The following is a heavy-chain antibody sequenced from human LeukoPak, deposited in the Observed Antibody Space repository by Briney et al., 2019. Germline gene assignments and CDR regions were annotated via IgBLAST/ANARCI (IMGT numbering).Heavy chain of an antibody. V-gene: IGHV1-24*01. CDR3: ATDFYRGRQFDY. CDR1: GNTFTDLS. D-gene: IGHD2/OR15-2a*01. CDR2: FDPEDVET. Sequence: SSVKVSCKVSGNTFTDLSMNWVRQAPGKGLEWMGGFDPEDVETIYAQKFQGRVTMTEDTSTATAYMELSSLRPDDTAVYYCATDFYRGRQFDYWGQGTLVTVSS. J-gene: IGHJ4*02.